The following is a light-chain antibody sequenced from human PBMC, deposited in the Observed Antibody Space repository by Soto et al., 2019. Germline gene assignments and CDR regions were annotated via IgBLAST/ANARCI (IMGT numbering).Light chain of an antibody. V-gene: IGKV2D-29*01. J-gene: IGKJ5*01. CDR2: DAS. Sequence: EIVFTQTPFSLSVTPGQRASISCKSSQSLPHNNGNTYLYWFLQKSGQPPQLLIYDASNRFSGVPDRFSGSGSGTDFTLKISRVEAEDVGVYYCMQRTHVPITFGQGTRLEIK. CDR3: MQRTHVPIT. CDR1: QSLPHNNGNTY.